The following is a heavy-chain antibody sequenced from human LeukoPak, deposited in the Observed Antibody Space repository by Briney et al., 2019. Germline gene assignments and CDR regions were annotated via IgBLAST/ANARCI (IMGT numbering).Heavy chain of an antibody. CDR3: ARDNNDSSGYYLSS. J-gene: IGHJ4*02. D-gene: IGHD3-22*01. CDR1: GYSISGGYY. CDR2: IYHSGST. Sequence: SETLSLTCTVSGYSISGGYYWGWIRQPPGKGLEWIGSIYHSGSTYYNPSLKSRVTISVDTSKNQFSLKLSSVAAADTAVYYCARDNNDSSGYYLSSWGQGTLVTVSS. V-gene: IGHV4-38-2*02.